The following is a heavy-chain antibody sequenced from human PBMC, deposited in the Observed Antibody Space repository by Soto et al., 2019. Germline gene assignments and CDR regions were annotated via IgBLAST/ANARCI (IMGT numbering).Heavy chain of an antibody. Sequence: WIRQPPGEALEWIGHTYHSGNPYYNPSLKSRVTISVDTSKNQFSLKLSSVTAADTAVYYCARGHIAVAFGYWGQGTLVTVSS. CDR3: ARGHIAVAFGY. D-gene: IGHD6-19*01. CDR2: TYHSGNP. J-gene: IGHJ4*02. V-gene: IGHV4-30-2*04.